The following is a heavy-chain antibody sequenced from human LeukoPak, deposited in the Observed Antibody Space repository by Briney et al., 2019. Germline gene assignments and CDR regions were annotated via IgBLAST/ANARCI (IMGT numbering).Heavy chain of an antibody. Sequence: SETLSLTCTVSGGSISSYYWSWIRQPPGKGLEWIGYIYYSGSTNYNPSLKSRVTISVDTSKNQFSLKLSSVTAADTAVYYCAKVKQQLAPYDALDIWGQGTMVTVSS. CDR1: GGSISSYY. V-gene: IGHV4-59*01. CDR3: AKVKQQLAPYDALDI. D-gene: IGHD6-13*01. CDR2: IYYSGST. J-gene: IGHJ3*02.